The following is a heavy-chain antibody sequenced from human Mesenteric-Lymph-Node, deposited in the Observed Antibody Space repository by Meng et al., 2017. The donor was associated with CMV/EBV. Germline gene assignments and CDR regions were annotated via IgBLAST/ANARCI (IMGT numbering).Heavy chain of an antibody. V-gene: IGHV1-69*05. J-gene: IGHJ4*02. D-gene: IGHD3-9*01. CDR1: DHTFTNSG. CDR2: IIPIFGTA. Sequence: SVKVSCKASDHTFTNSGITCERQAPGQGLEWMGGIIPIFGTANYAQKFQGRVTITTDESTSTAYMELSSLRSEDTAVYYCARSYYDILTGYSGPDYWGQGTLVTVSS. CDR3: ARSYYDILTGYSGPDY.